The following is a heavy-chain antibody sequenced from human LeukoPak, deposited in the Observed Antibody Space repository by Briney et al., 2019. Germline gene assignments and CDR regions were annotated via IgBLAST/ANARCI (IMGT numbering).Heavy chain of an antibody. Sequence: SQTLSLTCTVSGGSISSGGYYWSWIRQHPGKGLEWIGYIYYTGSTDYNPSLKSRVTISIDTSENRFSLKLRSVTAADTAVYYCARDGAYGDYVPFDYWGQGTLVTVSS. V-gene: IGHV4-31*03. CDR1: GGSISSGGYY. CDR2: IYYTGST. D-gene: IGHD4-17*01. J-gene: IGHJ4*02. CDR3: ARDGAYGDYVPFDY.